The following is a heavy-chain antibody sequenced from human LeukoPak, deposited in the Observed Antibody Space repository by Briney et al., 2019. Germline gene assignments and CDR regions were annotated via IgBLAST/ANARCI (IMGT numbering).Heavy chain of an antibody. CDR2: ITTNGGRT. D-gene: IGHD2-21*02. J-gene: IGHJ4*02. CDR1: GFNFNNYN. V-gene: IGHV3-64*01. CDR3: ARGRLVVTALDY. Sequence: GGSLRLSCAASGFNFNNYNMNWVRQAPGKGLEYVSAITTNGGRTYYANSFKGRFTISRDNSKSTLYLQMGSLRTEDMAVYYCARGRLVVTALDYWGQGTLVTVSS.